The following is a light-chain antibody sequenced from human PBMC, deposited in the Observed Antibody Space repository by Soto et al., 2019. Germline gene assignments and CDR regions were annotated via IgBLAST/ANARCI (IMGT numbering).Light chain of an antibody. CDR3: CSYTTNSTL. J-gene: IGLJ1*01. CDR1: SSDVGASTY. Sequence: SALTEPASVSGSPGQSITISCTGSSSDVGASTYVSWYQQHPNRAPQLLIYEVTNRPSGISSRFSGSKSGNTASLSISGLQAEDEADYYCCSYTTNSTLFGTGTKV. CDR2: EVT. V-gene: IGLV2-14*01.